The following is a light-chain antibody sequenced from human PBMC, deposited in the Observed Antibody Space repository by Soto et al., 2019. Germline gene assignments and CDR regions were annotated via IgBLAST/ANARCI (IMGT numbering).Light chain of an antibody. CDR3: QQYYSYPRT. CDR1: QTMSSW. V-gene: IGKV1-5*03. CDR2: KAS. Sequence: DIQMTQSPSTLSASVGERVTITCRASQTMSSWLAWYQQKPGKAPKLLIYKASTLKSGVPSRFSGSGSGTDFTLTISCLQSEDFATYYCQQYYSYPRTFGQGTKVDI. J-gene: IGKJ1*01.